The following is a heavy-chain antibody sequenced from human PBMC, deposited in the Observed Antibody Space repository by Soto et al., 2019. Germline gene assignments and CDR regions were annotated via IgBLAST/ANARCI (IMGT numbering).Heavy chain of an antibody. CDR3: ARISCKGGSCYFDFDH. V-gene: IGHV1-46*02. D-gene: IGHD2-15*01. J-gene: IGHJ4*02. CDR2: INPSGEHT. CDR1: GYSFKDHY. Sequence: QVQLVQSGAEVKQPGTSVKVSCQASGYSFKDHYMHWVRQAPGRGLEWVGIINPSGEHTNYAQQFRGRVAMTRDTSTSKAYLELRSLRSEDTAVYFCARISCKGGSCYFDFDHWGQGTLVTVYS.